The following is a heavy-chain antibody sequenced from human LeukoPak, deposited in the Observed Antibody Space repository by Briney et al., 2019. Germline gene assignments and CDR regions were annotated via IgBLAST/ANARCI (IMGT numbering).Heavy chain of an antibody. CDR2: INSDGRST. Sequence: PGGSLRLSCAASGFTFSSYWMHWVRQAPGKGLVWVSRINSDGRSTTYADSVKGRFTISRDNAKNTLYLQMNSLRAEDTAVYYCARRQAAGTNFDYWGQGTQVTVSP. V-gene: IGHV3-74*01. CDR1: GFTFSSYW. CDR3: ARRQAAGTNFDY. J-gene: IGHJ4*02. D-gene: IGHD6-13*01.